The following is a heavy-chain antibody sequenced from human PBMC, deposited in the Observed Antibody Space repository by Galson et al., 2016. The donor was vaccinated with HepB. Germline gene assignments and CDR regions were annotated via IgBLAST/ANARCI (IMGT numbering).Heavy chain of an antibody. CDR2: MNPNSGNT. D-gene: IGHD2-2*01. J-gene: IGHJ4*02. CDR1: GYTFTSYD. Sequence: SVKVSCKASGYTFTSYDVNWVRQATGQGLEWMGWMNPNSGNTGNAQKFQGRVTMSINTSISTAYMELTSLRSEDTAIYYCARYPSDSKFDYWGQGTLVTVSS. V-gene: IGHV1-8*01. CDR3: ARYPSDSKFDY.